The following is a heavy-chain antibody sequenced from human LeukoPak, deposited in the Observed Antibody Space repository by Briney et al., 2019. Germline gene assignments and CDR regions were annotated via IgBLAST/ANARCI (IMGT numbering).Heavy chain of an antibody. CDR1: GGSISSSNW. CDR2: IYHSGST. CDR3: ARDSRAAAGFDTDAFDI. D-gene: IGHD6-13*01. J-gene: IGHJ3*02. Sequence: PSETLSLTCAVSGGSISSSNWWSWVRQPPGKGLEWIGEIYHSGSTNYNPSLKSRVTISVDKSKNHFSLKLISVTAADTAVYYCARDSRAAAGFDTDAFDIWGQGTMVTVSS. V-gene: IGHV4-4*02.